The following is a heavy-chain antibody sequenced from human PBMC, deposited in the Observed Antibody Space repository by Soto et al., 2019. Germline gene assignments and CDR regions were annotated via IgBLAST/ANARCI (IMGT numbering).Heavy chain of an antibody. J-gene: IGHJ2*01. CDR2: IIPRSGTS. CDR1: GDTFSTYT. D-gene: IGHD1-26*01. V-gene: IGHV1-69*13. Sequence: GASVKVSCKASGDTFSTYTITWVRQAPGQGLEWMGGIIPRSGTSNYAQKFQGRVTITADESTSTAYMELSSLRSEDTAVYYCARGGSLYWYFDLWGRGTLVTVSS. CDR3: ARGGSLYWYFDL.